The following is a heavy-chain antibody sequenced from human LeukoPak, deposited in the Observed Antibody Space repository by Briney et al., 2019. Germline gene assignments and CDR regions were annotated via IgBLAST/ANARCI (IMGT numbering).Heavy chain of an antibody. CDR3: AKRGGGKSYSLYYFDY. V-gene: IGHV3-23*01. D-gene: IGHD1-26*01. CDR2: ISGSGGST. J-gene: IGHJ4*02. CDR1: GFTFSSYA. Sequence: PGGSLRLSCAASGFTFSSYAMSWVRQAPGKGLEWVSSISGSGGSTYYADSVKGRFTISRDNSTNTLYLQMNSLRAEDTAVYYCAKRGGGKSYSLYYFDYWGQGTLVTVSS.